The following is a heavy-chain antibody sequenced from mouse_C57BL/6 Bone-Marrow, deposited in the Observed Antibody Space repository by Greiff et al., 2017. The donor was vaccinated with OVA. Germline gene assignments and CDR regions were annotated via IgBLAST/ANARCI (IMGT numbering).Heavy chain of an antibody. J-gene: IGHJ4*01. V-gene: IGHV2-5*01. CDR2: IWRGGST. D-gene: IGHD2-5*01. CDR3: AKKGSKDAIDY. CDR1: GFSLTSYG. Sequence: QVQLQQSGPGLVQPSPSLSITCTVSGFSLTSYGVHWVRQSPGQGLEWLGVIWRGGSTDYNAAFMSRLSITKDNSSSQVFIEMSSLQADDTAIYYCAKKGSKDAIDYWGQGTSVTVSS.